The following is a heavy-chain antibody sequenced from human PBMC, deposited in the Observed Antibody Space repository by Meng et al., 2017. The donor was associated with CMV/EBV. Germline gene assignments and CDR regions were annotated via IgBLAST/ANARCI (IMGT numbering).Heavy chain of an antibody. D-gene: IGHD2-2*01. CDR2: IYTSGST. CDR3: ARDLMNCSSTSCANWFDP. J-gene: IGHJ5*02. V-gene: IGHV4-4*07. CDR1: GGSISSYY. Sequence: QVQRRESGPGLVMRSETLSLTCSVSGGSISSYYWSWIRQPAGKGLEWIGRIYTSGSTNYNPSLKSRVTMSVDTSKNQFSLKLSSVTAADTAVYYCARDLMNCSSTSCANWFDPWGQGTLVTVSS.